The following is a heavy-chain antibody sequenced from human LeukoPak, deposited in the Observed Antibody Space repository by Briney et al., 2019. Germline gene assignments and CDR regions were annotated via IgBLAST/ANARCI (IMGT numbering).Heavy chain of an antibody. Sequence: GTSLRLSCAASGFTFSIYGMHWVRQAPGKGLEWVAVIWEDGTNIRYADSVKGRFAISRDNSKNTLYLQMNRLRTEDTAVYYCARVGYNSGWYEYWGRGTLVTVAS. CDR3: ARVGYNSGWYEY. CDR1: GFTFSIYG. D-gene: IGHD6-19*01. CDR2: IWEDGTNI. V-gene: IGHV3-33*01. J-gene: IGHJ4*02.